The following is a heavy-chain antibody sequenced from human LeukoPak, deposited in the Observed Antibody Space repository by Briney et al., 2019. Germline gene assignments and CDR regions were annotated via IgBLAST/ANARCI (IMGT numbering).Heavy chain of an antibody. CDR2: IYYSGST. CDR1: GASISSDYYS. CDR3: AIKRGQGLDY. J-gene: IGHJ4*02. V-gene: IGHV4-30-4*01. Sequence: SETLSLTCTVSGASISSDYYSWSWIRQPPGKGLEWIGYIYYSGSTSYNSSLKSRLTISLDTSKNQFSLKLSPVTAAYTAVYYCAIKRGQGLDYWGQGTLVTVSS. D-gene: IGHD3-16*01.